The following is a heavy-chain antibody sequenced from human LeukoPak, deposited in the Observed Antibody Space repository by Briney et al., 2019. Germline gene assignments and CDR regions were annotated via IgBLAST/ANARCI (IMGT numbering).Heavy chain of an antibody. D-gene: IGHD5-12*01. V-gene: IGHV4-30-4*01. CDR3: ASSGRGYDFY. CDR2: IYHSGST. J-gene: IGHJ4*02. Sequence: PSETLSLTCTVSGGSISSGDYYWSWIRQPPGKGLEWIGYIYHSGSTYYNPSLKSRATISVDTSKNQFSLKLSSVTAADTAVYYCASSGRGYDFYWGQGTLVTVSS. CDR1: GGSISSGDYY.